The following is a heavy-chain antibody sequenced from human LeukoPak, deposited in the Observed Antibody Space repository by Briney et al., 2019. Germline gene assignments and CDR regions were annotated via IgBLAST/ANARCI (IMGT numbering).Heavy chain of an antibody. CDR3: AKATVVTPIFDY. J-gene: IGHJ4*02. CDR1: GFTFSSYA. CDR2: ISGSGGST. V-gene: IGHV3-23*01. Sequence: GGSLRLSCAPSGFTFSSYAMSWVRQAPGKGLEWVSAISGSGGSTYYADSVKGRFTISRDNSKNTLYLQMNSLRAEDTAVYYCAKATVVTPIFDYWGQGTLVTVSS. D-gene: IGHD4-23*01.